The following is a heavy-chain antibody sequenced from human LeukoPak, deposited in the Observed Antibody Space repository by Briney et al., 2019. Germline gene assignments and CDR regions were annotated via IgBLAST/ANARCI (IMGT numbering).Heavy chain of an antibody. CDR3: ARAPSSMIVVVHYYYYGMDV. CDR1: GYTFTCYD. D-gene: IGHD3-22*01. CDR2: INPNSGGT. V-gene: IGHV1-2*02. Sequence: ASVKVSCKASGYTFTCYDMHWVRQAPGQGLEWMGWINPNSGGTNYAQKFQGRVTMTRDTSISTAYMELSRLRSDDTAVYYCARAPSSMIVVVHYYYYGMDVWRQGTTVSVSS. J-gene: IGHJ6*02.